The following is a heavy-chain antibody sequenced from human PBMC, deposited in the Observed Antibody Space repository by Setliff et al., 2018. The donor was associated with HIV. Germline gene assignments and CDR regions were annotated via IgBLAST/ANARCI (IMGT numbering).Heavy chain of an antibody. J-gene: IGHJ4*02. V-gene: IGHV4-59*01. CDR2: IYYSGST. CDR3: ARRSPRENYFDY. CDR1: GGSISSYY. Sequence: SETLSLTCTVSGGSISSYYWSWIRQPPGKGLEWIGYIYYSGSTNYNPSLKSRVTISVDTSKNQFSLKLSSVTAADTAVYYCARRSPRENYFDYWGQGTLVTVSS.